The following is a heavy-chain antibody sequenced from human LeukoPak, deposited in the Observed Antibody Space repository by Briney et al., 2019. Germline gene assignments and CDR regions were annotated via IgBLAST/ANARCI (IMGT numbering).Heavy chain of an antibody. CDR3: AKDSSSYDWGYMDV. V-gene: IGHV3-33*06. D-gene: IGHD3-22*01. J-gene: IGHJ6*03. CDR1: GFTFSSYG. CDR2: IWYDGSNK. Sequence: GRSLRLSCAASGFTFSSYGMHGVRQAPGKGLEWVAVIWYDGSNKYYADSVKGRFTISRDNSKNTLYLEMNSLRAEDTAVYYCAKDSSSYDWGYMDVWGKGTTVTISS.